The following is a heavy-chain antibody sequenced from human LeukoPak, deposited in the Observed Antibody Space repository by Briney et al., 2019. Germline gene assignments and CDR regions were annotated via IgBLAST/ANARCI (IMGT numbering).Heavy chain of an antibody. V-gene: IGHV3-23*01. CDR2: INYNGDGT. D-gene: IGHD3-16*01. J-gene: IGHJ6*03. CDR1: GFTFSSYA. Sequence: GGSLRLSCAASGFTFSSYAMSWVRQAPGKGLKWVSTINYNGDGTYYADSVKGRFTISRDNSHNTVSLQMNSLRDEDTGVYYCAKGLRTGVGPYMGYHYYMDVWGKGATVTVSS. CDR3: AKGLRTGVGPYMGYHYYMDV.